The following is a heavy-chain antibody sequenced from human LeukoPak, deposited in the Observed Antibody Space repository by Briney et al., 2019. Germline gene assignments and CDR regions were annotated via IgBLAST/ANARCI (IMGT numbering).Heavy chain of an antibody. CDR2: ISAYNGNT. CDR3: ARDRVITMIVGNDAFDI. J-gene: IGHJ3*02. V-gene: IGHV1-18*01. CDR1: GYTFTSYG. Sequence: ASVKVSCKASGYTFTSYGISWVRQAPGQGLEWMGWISAYNGNTNYAQKLQGRVTMTTDTSTSTAYMELRSLRSDDTAVYYCARDRVITMIVGNDAFDIWGQGTMVTVSS. D-gene: IGHD3-22*01.